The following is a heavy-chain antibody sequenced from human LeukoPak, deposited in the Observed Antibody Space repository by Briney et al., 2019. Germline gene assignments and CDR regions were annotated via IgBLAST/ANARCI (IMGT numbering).Heavy chain of an antibody. J-gene: IGHJ4*02. D-gene: IGHD2-15*01. CDR1: GYTFTSYY. V-gene: IGHV1-46*01. CDR2: ISPSGGNT. CDR3: AREEDGGYFDY. Sequence: ASVKVSCKASGYTFTSYYIHWVRQAPGQGLEWMGIISPSGGNTNYARKFQGRVTMTRDTSTSTVYMELSSLRSEDTAMYYCAREEDGGYFDYWGQGTVVTVSS.